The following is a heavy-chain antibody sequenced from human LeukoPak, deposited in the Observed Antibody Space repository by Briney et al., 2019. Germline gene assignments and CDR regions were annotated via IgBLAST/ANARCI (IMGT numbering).Heavy chain of an antibody. J-gene: IGHJ6*04. CDR3: ARGGSSWPRTYYYYYGMDV. CDR2: INPNSGGI. Sequence: ASVKVSCKASGYTLTGYSMHWVRHAPGQGLEWMGWINPNSGGINYAQKFQGWVTMPRDTSISTAYMELSRLRSDDTAVYYCARGGSSWPRTYYYYYGMDVWGKGTTVTVSS. V-gene: IGHV1-2*04. CDR1: GYTLTGYS. D-gene: IGHD6-13*01.